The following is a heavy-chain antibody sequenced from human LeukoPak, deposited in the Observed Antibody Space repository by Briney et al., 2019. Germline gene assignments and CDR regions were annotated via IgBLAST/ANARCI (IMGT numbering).Heavy chain of an antibody. D-gene: IGHD3-22*01. CDR1: GGSFSGYY. CDR3: TSGSIAYYYMDV. CDR2: INHSGST. V-gene: IGHV4-34*01. J-gene: IGHJ6*03. Sequence: SETLALTCDVYGGSFSGYYWSWIRQPPGKGLEWIGEINHSGSTNYNPSLKSRVTISVDTSKNQFSLKLSSVTAADTAVYYCTSGSIAYYYMDVWGKGTTVTISS.